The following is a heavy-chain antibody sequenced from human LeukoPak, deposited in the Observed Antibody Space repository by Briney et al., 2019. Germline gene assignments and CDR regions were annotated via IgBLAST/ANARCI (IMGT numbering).Heavy chain of an antibody. J-gene: IGHJ4*02. CDR3: ASQVRWGSNWYYFDY. D-gene: IGHD6-13*01. CDR2: IYPGDSDT. V-gene: IGHV5-51*01. Sequence: GESLKISCLGSGYSFTSYWIGWVRQVPGKGLEWMGIIYPGDSDTRYSPSFQGQVTISVDKSISTAYLQWSSLKASDTAMYYCASQVRWGSNWYYFDYWGQGTLVTVSS. CDR1: GYSFTSYW.